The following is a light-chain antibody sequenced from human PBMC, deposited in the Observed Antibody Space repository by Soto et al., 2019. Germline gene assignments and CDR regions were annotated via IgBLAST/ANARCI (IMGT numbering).Light chain of an antibody. CDR3: QSYDSSLSGEGV. CDR2: GIN. Sequence: QSVLTQPPSVSGAPGQRVAISCTGSSSNIGAGYDVHWYQQLPGTAPKLLIYGINNRPSGVPERFSGSKSGTSASLAITGLQAEDEADYYCQSYDSSLSGEGVFGGGTQLTVL. V-gene: IGLV1-40*01. CDR1: SSNIGAGYD. J-gene: IGLJ2*01.